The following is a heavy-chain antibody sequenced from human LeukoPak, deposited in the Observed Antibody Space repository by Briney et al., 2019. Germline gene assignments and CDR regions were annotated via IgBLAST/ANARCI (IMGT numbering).Heavy chain of an antibody. CDR3: VRGPSRETGYGGDDPY. D-gene: IGHD2-21*02. J-gene: IGHJ4*02. CDR1: DFTFATYW. CDR2: ISTDGIYK. V-gene: IGHV3-74*03. Sequence: GGSLRLSCAGSDFTFATYWMHCVRHAPGKGLGWGSRISTDGIYKTYADSVKGGFTISRDNARNTLFLQMDSLRAEDTAVYYCVRGPSRETGYGGDDPYWGQGTLVIVSP.